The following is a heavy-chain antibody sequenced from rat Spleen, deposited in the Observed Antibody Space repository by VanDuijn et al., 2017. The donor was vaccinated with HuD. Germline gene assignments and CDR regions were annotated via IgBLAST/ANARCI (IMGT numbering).Heavy chain of an antibody. CDR3: SRSYGGYSQHWFAY. J-gene: IGHJ3*01. D-gene: IGHD1-11*01. CDR2: IWTDGTQ. V-gene: IGHV2-1*01. Sequence: QVQLKESGPGLVQPSQTLSLTCTVSGFSLNIYDVHWVRQPPGKGLEWMGRIWTDGTQDYKSTLKSRLSNRRDTSKSQVFLKRNSLQTDDTAIYFCSRSYGGYSQHWFAYWGQGTLVTVSS. CDR1: GFSLNIYD.